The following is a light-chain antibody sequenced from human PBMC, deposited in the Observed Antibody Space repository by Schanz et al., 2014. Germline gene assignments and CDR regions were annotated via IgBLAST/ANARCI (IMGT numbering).Light chain of an antibody. CDR3: SSYTSSSTLV. CDR1: SSDVGGHNY. V-gene: IGLV2-14*01. CDR2: DAS. J-gene: IGLJ2*01. Sequence: QSALTQPRSVSGSPGQSVSISCTGTSSDVGGHNYVSWYQQHPGKAPKVMIYDASNRPSGVSNRFSGSKSGNTASLTISGLQAEDEADYYCSSYTSSSTLVFGGGTKLTVL.